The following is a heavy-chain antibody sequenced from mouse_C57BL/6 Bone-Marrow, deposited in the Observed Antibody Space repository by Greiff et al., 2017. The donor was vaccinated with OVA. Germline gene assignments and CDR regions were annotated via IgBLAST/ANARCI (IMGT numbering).Heavy chain of an antibody. CDR2: IYPGSGST. CDR3: ARRYYGSSYWDFDV. J-gene: IGHJ1*03. CDR1: GYTFTSYW. V-gene: IGHV1-55*01. D-gene: IGHD1-1*01. Sequence: VKLQESGAELVKPGASVKMSCKASGYTFTSYWITWVKQRPGQGLEWIGDIYPGSGSTNYNEKFKSKATLTVDTSSSTAYMQLSSLTSEDSAVYYCARRYYGSSYWDFDVWGTGTTVTVSS.